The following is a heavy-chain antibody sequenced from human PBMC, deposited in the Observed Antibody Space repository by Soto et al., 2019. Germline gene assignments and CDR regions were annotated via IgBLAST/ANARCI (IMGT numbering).Heavy chain of an antibody. D-gene: IGHD3-10*01. CDR1: GFTFSSNA. V-gene: IGHV3-23*01. CDR2: ISGSGGTT. Sequence: EVQLLESGGGLVQPGGSLRISCIGSGFTFSSNAMSWVRQAPGKGLEWVSAISGSGGTTYYADSVKGRFAVSRDNSNNTLYLQMNSLRAEDTAVYYCAKQRAGFGSGSDTYYFDYWGQGTLVTDSS. CDR3: AKQRAGFGSGSDTYYFDY. J-gene: IGHJ4*02.